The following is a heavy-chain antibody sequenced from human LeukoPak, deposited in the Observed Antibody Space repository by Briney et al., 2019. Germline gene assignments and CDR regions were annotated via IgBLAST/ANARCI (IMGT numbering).Heavy chain of an antibody. V-gene: IGHV4-39*07. CDR1: GGSISTSNYY. D-gene: IGHD3/OR15-3a*01. CDR2: IYYSGST. CDR3: ARAVSSDFWTGYSAHCDY. J-gene: IGHJ4*02. Sequence: SETLSLTCTVSGGSISTSNYYWGWIRQPPGKGLEWIGTIYYSGSTYYNPSLKSRVTISVDTSKNQFSLRLTSVTAADTAVYYCARAVSSDFWTGYSAHCDYWGQGTLVTVSS.